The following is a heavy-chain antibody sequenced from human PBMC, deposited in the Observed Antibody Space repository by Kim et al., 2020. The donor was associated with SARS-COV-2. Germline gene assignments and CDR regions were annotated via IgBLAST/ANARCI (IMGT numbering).Heavy chain of an antibody. V-gene: IGHV3-30-3*01. J-gene: IGHJ6*02. CDR1: GFTFSSYA. CDR3: ARPNLYYDFWSGYYTSYYYYGMDV. Sequence: GGSLRLSCAASGFTFSSYAMHWVRQAPGKGLEWVAVISYDGSNKYYADSVKGRFTISRDNSKNTLYLQMNSLRAEDTAVYYCARPNLYYDFWSGYYTSYYYYGMDVWGQGTTVTVSS. CDR2: ISYDGSNK. D-gene: IGHD3-3*01.